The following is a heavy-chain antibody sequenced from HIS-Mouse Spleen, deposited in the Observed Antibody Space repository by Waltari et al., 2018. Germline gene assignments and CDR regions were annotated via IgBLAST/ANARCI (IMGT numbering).Heavy chain of an antibody. CDR2: IYWNDDK. Sequence: QITLKESGPTLVKPTQTLTLTCTFSGFSLSTSGVGVGWFRQPPGKALEWLALIYWNDDKRYSPSLKSRLTITKDTSKNQVVLTMTNMDPVDTATYYCAHRLPMTTVTTCAFDIWGQGTMVTVSS. CDR3: AHRLPMTTVTTCAFDI. CDR1: GFSLSTSGVG. J-gene: IGHJ3*02. D-gene: IGHD4-17*01. V-gene: IGHV2-5*01.